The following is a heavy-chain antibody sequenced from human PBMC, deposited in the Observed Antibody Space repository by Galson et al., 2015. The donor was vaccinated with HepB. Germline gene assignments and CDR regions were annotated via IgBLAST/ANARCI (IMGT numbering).Heavy chain of an antibody. D-gene: IGHD3-22*01. CDR2: IIPIFGIA. CDR3: ATPQDYYDSSGYYYPFDY. Sequence: SVKVSCKASGGTFSSYAISWVRQAPGQGLEWMGGIIPIFGIANYAQKFQGRVTITADESTSTAYMELSSLRSEDTAVYYCATPQDYYDSSGYYYPFDYWGQGTLVTVS. CDR1: GGTFSSYA. J-gene: IGHJ4*02. V-gene: IGHV1-69*13.